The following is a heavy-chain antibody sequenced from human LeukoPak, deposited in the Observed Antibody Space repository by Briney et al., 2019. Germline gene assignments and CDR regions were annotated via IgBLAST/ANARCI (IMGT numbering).Heavy chain of an antibody. J-gene: IGHJ6*03. CDR1: GGSISSYY. CDR2: IYYSGST. Sequence: SQTLSLTCTVSGGSISSYYWSWIRQPSGKGLEWIGYIYYSGSTNYNPSLKSRVTISVDTSKKQFSLKLSSVTAADTAVYYCARDMNYMDVWGKGTTVTVSS. CDR3: ARDMNYMDV. V-gene: IGHV4-59*01. D-gene: IGHD3-16*01.